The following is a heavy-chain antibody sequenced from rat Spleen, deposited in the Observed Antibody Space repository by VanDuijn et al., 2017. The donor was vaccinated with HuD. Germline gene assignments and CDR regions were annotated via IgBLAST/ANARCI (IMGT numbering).Heavy chain of an antibody. CDR1: GYSITSNY. Sequence: EVQLQESGPGLVKPSQSLSLTCSVTGYSITSNYWGWIRKFPGNKMEWMGYINYSGSTTYNPSLKSRISITRDTSKNQFFLQVNSVTTEDTATYYCDASYDGTYYYFDYWGQGVMVTVSS. V-gene: IGHV3-1*01. D-gene: IGHD1-12*02. CDR3: DASYDGTYYYFDY. CDR2: INYSGST. J-gene: IGHJ2*01.